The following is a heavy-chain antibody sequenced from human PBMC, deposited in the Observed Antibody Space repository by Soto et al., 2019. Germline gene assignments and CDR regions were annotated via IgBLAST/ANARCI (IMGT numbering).Heavy chain of an antibody. CDR2: ISGRGVDT. D-gene: IGHD2-21*02. CDR1: GFSFSSLA. CDR3: AKDQTDVTLFDY. J-gene: IGHJ4*02. V-gene: IGHV3-23*01. Sequence: GGSLRLSCAASGFSFSSLATSLVRQAPGKGLEWVSSISGRGVDTLYADSVKGRFTISRDNSRNTLYLQVNSLRAEDTAVYYCAKDQTDVTLFDYWGQGTLVTVSS.